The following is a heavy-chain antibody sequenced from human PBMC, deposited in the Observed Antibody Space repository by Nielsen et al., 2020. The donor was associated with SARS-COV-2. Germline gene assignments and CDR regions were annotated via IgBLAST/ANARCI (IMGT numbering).Heavy chain of an antibody. CDR1: GASIRSYY. Sequence: SETLSLTCTVSGASIRSYYWSWLRQPPGKGLEWIGYIHSIGSTNYNPSLKSRVPISADTSKNQFSLRLTSVSAADAAVYYCATVGSGWYKFFDYWGQGALVTVSS. J-gene: IGHJ4*02. D-gene: IGHD6-19*01. CDR3: ATVGSGWYKFFDY. V-gene: IGHV4-59*12. CDR2: IHSIGST.